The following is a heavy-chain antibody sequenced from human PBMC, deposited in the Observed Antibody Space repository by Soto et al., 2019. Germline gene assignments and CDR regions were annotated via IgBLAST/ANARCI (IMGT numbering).Heavy chain of an antibody. V-gene: IGHV1-69*12. CDR1: GDTFSNYV. Sequence: QVQLVQSGAEVKKPGSSVKVACKVSGDTFSNYVINWVRQAPGQGLEWMGAIVPIFRTANYAQKFQGRFTITADEFTITAYMELSGLRSDDTATYYCARETSAPGTFREDASDIWGQGTLVSVSS. J-gene: IGHJ3*02. CDR2: IVPIFRTA. CDR3: ARETSAPGTFREDASDI. D-gene: IGHD6-13*01.